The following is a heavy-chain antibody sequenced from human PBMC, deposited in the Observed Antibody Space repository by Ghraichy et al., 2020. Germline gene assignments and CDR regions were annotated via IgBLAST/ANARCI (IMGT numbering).Heavy chain of an antibody. Sequence: GESLRLSCATSGFTFSSYSMNWVRQAPGKGLEWVAYIRSSGSPTYYADSVKGRFTISRDTAKNSLYLQMNSLRAEDTAVYYCARDPHALDYWGQGTLVTVSS. V-gene: IGHV3-48*01. CDR2: IRSSGSPT. CDR1: GFTFSSYS. CDR3: ARDPHALDY. J-gene: IGHJ4*02.